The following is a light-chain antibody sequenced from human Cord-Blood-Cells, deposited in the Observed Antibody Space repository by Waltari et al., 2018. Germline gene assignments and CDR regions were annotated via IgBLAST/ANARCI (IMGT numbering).Light chain of an antibody. V-gene: IGLV1-47*01. Sequence: QSVLTQPPSASGTPGQRVPISCSGSSSNIGSNYVYWYQQLPGTAPKLLIYRNNQRPSGVPDRFSRSKAGTSASLAISGLRSEDGADYYCAAWDDSLSGWVFGGGTKLTVL. CDR2: RNN. CDR3: AAWDDSLSGWV. J-gene: IGLJ3*02. CDR1: SSNIGSNY.